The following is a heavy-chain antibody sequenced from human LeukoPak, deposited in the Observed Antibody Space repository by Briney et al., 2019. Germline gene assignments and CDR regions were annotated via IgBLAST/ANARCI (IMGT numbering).Heavy chain of an antibody. Sequence: GGSLRLSCPASGFTFSTYAMSWVRQAPGKGLEWVSSISNTGGSTHYADSVKGRFTISRNNSKDTLYLQMNSLRAEDTAVYYCARPSRGSVDYWGQGTLVTVSS. J-gene: IGHJ4*02. CDR1: GFTFSTYA. CDR3: ARPSRGSVDY. D-gene: IGHD6-25*01. CDR2: ISNTGGST. V-gene: IGHV3-23*01.